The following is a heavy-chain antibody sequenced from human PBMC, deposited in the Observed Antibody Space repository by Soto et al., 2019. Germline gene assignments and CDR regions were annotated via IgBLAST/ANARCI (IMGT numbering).Heavy chain of an antibody. J-gene: IGHJ4*02. CDR1: GGSISSGGYY. Sequence: SETLSLTCTVSGGSISSGGYYWGWIRQHPGKGLEWIGYIYYSGSTYYNPSLKSRVTISVDTSKNQFSLKLSSVTAADTAVYYCARERRASGYYDSSGASYYFDYWGQGTLVTVSS. V-gene: IGHV4-31*03. CDR2: IYYSGST. D-gene: IGHD3-22*01. CDR3: ARERRASGYYDSSGASYYFDY.